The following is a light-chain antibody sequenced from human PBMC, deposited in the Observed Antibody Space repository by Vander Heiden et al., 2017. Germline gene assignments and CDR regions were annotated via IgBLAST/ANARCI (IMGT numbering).Light chain of an antibody. V-gene: IGKV2-28*01. CDR3: MQAQQTPWT. CDR1: QSLLHSNGYNY. Sequence: DSVWTQSPLCLAVTPGEPASISCRSSQSLLHSNGYNYLDWYLQKPGQSPQLLIYLGSNRASGVPDRFSGSGSGTDFTLKISRVEAEDVGVYYCMQAQQTPWTFGQGTKVEIK. CDR2: LGS. J-gene: IGKJ1*01.